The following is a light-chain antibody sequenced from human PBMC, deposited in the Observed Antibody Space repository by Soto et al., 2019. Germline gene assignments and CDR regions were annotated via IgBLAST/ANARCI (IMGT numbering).Light chain of an antibody. CDR3: QQYGSSSDT. J-gene: IGKJ2*01. V-gene: IGKV3-20*01. CDR2: GAS. Sequence: EIVLTQSPGTLSLSPGERATLSCRASQSVGSSFLAWYQQTPGQAPRLLIYGASSRATGIPDRFSGSGSGTDFTLTISRLEPEDFAVYYCQQYGSSSDTFGQGTKLEIK. CDR1: QSVGSSF.